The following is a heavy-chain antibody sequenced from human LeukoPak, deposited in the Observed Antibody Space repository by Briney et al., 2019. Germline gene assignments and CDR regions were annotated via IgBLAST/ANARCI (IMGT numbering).Heavy chain of an antibody. Sequence: GGSLRLSCAASGFTVSSNYMSWVRQAPGKGLEWVSVIYSGGSTYHADSVKGRFTISRDNSKNTLYLQMNSLRAEDTAVYYCARGYSYGSQWTDAFDIWGQGTMVTVSS. D-gene: IGHD5-18*01. CDR2: IYSGGST. CDR3: ARGYSYGSQWTDAFDI. V-gene: IGHV3-53*01. J-gene: IGHJ3*02. CDR1: GFTVSSNY.